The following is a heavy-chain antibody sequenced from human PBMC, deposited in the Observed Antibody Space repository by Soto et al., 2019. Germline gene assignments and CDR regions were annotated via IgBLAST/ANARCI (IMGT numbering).Heavy chain of an antibody. CDR1: GFTFSSYS. CDR3: AREGGPRGAFDI. CDR2: ISSSSSYI. D-gene: IGHD1-26*01. V-gene: IGHV3-21*01. J-gene: IGHJ3*02. Sequence: GGSLRLSCAASGFTFSSYSMNWVRQAPGKGLEWVSSISSSSSYIYYADSVKGRFTISRDNAKNSLYLQMNSLRAEDTAVYYCAREGGPRGAFDIWGQGTMVTV.